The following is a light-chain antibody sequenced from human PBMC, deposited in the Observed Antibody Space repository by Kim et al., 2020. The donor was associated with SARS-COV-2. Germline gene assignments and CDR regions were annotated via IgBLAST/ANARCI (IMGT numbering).Light chain of an antibody. CDR3: NSRNMSGNHLL. J-gene: IGLJ3*02. CDR1: SHRRYY. V-gene: IGLV3-19*01. Sequence: ALRQTGKITCQGDSHRRYYTSGYQQKPGQAPALVIDGKNSRPSGIPDRFSGYVSGNTASLTITGAQAEDEADYDCNSRNMSGNHLLFGGGTQLTVL. CDR2: GKN.